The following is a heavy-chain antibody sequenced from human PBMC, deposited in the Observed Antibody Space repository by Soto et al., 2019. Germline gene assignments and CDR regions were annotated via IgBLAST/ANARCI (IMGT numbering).Heavy chain of an antibody. CDR3: AKYKMVRGVIITWELDY. J-gene: IGHJ4*02. V-gene: IGHV3-23*01. Sequence: PGGSLRLSCAASGFTFSSYAMSWVRQAPGKGLEWVSAISGSGGSTYYADSVKGRFTISRDNSKNTLYLQMNSLRAEDTAVYYCAKYKMVRGVIITWELDYWGQGTLVTVSS. CDR2: ISGSGGST. CDR1: GFTFSSYA. D-gene: IGHD3-10*01.